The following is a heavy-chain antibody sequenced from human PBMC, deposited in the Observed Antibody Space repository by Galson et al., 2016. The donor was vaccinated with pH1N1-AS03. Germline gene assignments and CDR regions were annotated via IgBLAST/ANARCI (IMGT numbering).Heavy chain of an antibody. D-gene: IGHD3-10*01. CDR3: ARVYYYGSAGSYSLDY. V-gene: IGHV3-74*01. Sequence: SLRLSCAASGFTFGGYWMHWVRQGPGKGLEWVSHIHTDGSRTTYADSVKGRFTFSGDNAKNTLYLQMSSLRAEDTAVYYCARVYYYGSAGSYSLDYWGQGTLVTVSS. J-gene: IGHJ4*02. CDR1: GFTFGGYW. CDR2: IHTDGSRT.